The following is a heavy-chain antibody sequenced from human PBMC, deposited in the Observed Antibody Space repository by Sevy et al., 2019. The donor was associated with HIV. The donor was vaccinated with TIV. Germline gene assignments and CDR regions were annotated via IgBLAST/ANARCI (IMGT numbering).Heavy chain of an antibody. CDR3: TKYSYGYFDY. V-gene: IGHV3-66*02. CDR1: GFTVSSNY. CDR2: IYSGGST. J-gene: IGHJ4*02. D-gene: IGHD5-18*01. Sequence: GGSLRLSCVASGFTVSSNYMSWVRQAPGKGLEWVSVIYSGGSTYYADSVKGRFTISRDNSKNTLYLQMNSLRAEDTAVYYCTKYSYGYFDYWGQGTLVTVSS.